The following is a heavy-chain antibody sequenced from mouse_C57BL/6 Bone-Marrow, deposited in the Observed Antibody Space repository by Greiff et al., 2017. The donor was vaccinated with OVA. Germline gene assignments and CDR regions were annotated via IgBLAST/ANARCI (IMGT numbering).Heavy chain of an antibody. CDR3: ARGDWDYFDY. J-gene: IGHJ2*01. CDR1: GYTFTDYY. V-gene: IGHV1-84*01. CDR2: IYPGSGNT. Sequence: QVQLQQSGPELVKPGASVKISCKASGYTFTDYYIHWVKQRPGQGLEWIGWIYPGSGNTKYNEKFKGQATLTVDTSSSTAYMQLSILTSEDSAVYVCARGDWDYFDYWGQGTTLTVAS. D-gene: IGHD4-1*01.